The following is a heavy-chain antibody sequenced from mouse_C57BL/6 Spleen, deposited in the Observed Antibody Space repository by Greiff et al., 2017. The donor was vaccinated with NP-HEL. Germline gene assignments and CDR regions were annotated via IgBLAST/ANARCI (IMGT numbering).Heavy chain of an antibody. V-gene: IGHV3-6*01. CDR2: ISYDGSN. Sequence: DVKLQESGPGLVKPSQSLSLTCSVTGYSITSGYYWNWIRQFPGNKLEWMGYISYDGSNNYNPSLKNRISITRDTPKNQFFLKLNSVTTEDTATYYCARVDGGDAMDYWGQGTSVTVSS. CDR1: GYSITSGYY. J-gene: IGHJ4*01. CDR3: ARVDGGDAMDY.